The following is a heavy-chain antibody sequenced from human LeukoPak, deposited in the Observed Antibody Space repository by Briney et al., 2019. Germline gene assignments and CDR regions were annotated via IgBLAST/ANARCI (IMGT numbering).Heavy chain of an antibody. D-gene: IGHD1-1*01. CDR3: ARNDDQDY. CDR2: MNPNSGNT. J-gene: IGHJ4*02. V-gene: IGHV1-8*01. Sequence: LEWMGWMNPNSGNTGYAQKFQGRVTMTRNTSISTAYMELSSLRSEDTAVYYCARNDDQDYWGQGTLVTVSS.